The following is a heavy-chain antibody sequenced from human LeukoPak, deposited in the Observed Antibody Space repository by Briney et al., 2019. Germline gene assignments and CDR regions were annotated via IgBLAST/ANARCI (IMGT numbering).Heavy chain of an antibody. V-gene: IGHV3-21*01. CDR2: ISSSSSYI. D-gene: IGHD6-6*01. CDR3: ARDQSSAGPVGYMDV. Sequence: GGSLRLSCAASGFTFSSYSMNWVRQAPGKGLEWVSSISSSSSYIYYADSVKGRFTISRDNAKNSLYLQMNSLRAEDTAVYYCARDQSSAGPVGYMDVWGKGTTVTVSS. J-gene: IGHJ6*03. CDR1: GFTFSSYS.